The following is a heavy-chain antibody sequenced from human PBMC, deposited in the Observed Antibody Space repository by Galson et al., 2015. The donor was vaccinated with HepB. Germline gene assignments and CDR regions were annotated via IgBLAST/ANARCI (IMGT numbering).Heavy chain of an antibody. CDR3: ARGGYSRNGLDV. Sequence: SLRLSCAASGFRFSDYYMTWIRQAPGKGLEWVSYISSSGDTTYYVDSVKGRFTISRDSAKNSLDLQMNSLRAEDTAVYYCARGGYSRNGLDVWGQGTTVTVSS. J-gene: IGHJ6*02. D-gene: IGHD6-13*01. CDR1: GFRFSDYY. CDR2: ISSSGDTT. V-gene: IGHV3-11*01.